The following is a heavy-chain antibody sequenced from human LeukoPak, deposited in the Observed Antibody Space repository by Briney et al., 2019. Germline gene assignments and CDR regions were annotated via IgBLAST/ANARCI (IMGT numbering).Heavy chain of an antibody. CDR3: ARSVRSGSGYYFDY. CDR2: IYYSGST. CDR1: GGSISSYY. Sequence: SETLSLTCTVSGGSISSYYWSWIRQPPGKGLEWIGYIYYSGSTNYNPPLKSRVTISVDTSKNQFSLKLSPVTAADTAVYYCARSVRSGSGYYFDYWGQGTLVTVSS. D-gene: IGHD1-26*01. V-gene: IGHV4-59*01. J-gene: IGHJ4*02.